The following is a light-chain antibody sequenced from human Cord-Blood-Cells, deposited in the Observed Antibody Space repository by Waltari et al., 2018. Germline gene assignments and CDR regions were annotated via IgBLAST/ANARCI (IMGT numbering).Light chain of an antibody. CDR2: AAS. Sequence: DIQLTQFPSFLSASVGDRVTNTCRASQGISSYLARYQQKPGKAPKPLIYAASTLQSGVPSRFSGSGAGTEFTLRISSRQPEDFATYYCQQLNSYPRTFGQGTRLEIK. J-gene: IGKJ5*01. CDR1: QGISSY. V-gene: IGKV1-9*01. CDR3: QQLNSYPRT.